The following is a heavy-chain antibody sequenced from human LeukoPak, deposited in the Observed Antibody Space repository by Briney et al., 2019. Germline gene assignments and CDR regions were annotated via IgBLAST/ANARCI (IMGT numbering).Heavy chain of an antibody. D-gene: IGHD6-13*01. Sequence: SVKVSCKASGGTFSSYAISWVRQAPGQGLEWMGGIIPIFGTANYAQKFQGRVTITTDESTSTAYMELSSLRSEDTAVYYCAREGAAAPNWFDPWGQGTLVTVSS. CDR1: GGTFSSYA. V-gene: IGHV1-69*05. CDR2: IIPIFGTA. CDR3: AREGAAAPNWFDP. J-gene: IGHJ5*02.